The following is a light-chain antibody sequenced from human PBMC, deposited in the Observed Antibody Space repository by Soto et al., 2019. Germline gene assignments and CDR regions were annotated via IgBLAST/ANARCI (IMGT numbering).Light chain of an antibody. J-gene: IGLJ2*01. V-gene: IGLV2-14*01. CDR2: GVT. CDR3: TSYTSVTIVV. CDR1: NSDICGYNS. Sequence: QSVLTQPASVSGSPGQSITISCTGSNSDICGYNSVSWYQQHPGKAPKLLIFGVTNRPSGVSDRFSGSKSGNTASLTISALQAEDEADYYCTSYTSVTIVVFGGGTKLTVL.